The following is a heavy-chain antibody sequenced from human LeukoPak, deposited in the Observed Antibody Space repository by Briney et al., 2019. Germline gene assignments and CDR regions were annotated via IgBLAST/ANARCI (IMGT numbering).Heavy chain of an antibody. CDR1: GGSFSGYY. Sequence: PSETLSLTCAVYGGSFSGYYWSWIRQPPGKGLEWIGEINHSGSTNYNPSPKSRVTISVDTSKNQFSLKLSSVTAADTAVYYCARTSSYNWNSDDYWGQGTLVTVSS. J-gene: IGHJ4*02. CDR2: INHSGST. D-gene: IGHD1-7*01. V-gene: IGHV4-34*01. CDR3: ARTSSYNWNSDDY.